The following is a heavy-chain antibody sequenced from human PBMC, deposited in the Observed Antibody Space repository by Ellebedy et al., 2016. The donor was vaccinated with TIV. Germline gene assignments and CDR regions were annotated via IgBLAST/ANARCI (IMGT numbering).Heavy chain of an antibody. CDR3: ARGMATIWDDYYYGMDV. V-gene: IGHV5-51*01. CDR1: GYSFTSYW. CDR2: IYPGDSDT. Sequence: GESLKISXKGSGYSFTSYWIGWVRQMPGKGLEWMGIIYPGDSDTRYSPSFQGQVTISADKSISTAYLQWSSLKASDTAMYYCARGMATIWDDYYYGMDVWGQGTTVTVSS. D-gene: IGHD5-24*01. J-gene: IGHJ6*02.